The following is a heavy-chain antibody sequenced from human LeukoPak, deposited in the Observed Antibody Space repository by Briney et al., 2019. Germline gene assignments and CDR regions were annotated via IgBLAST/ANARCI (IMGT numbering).Heavy chain of an antibody. V-gene: IGHV3-74*01. Sequence: GGSLRLSCAVSGFTFSNYWMHWVRQAPGKGLVWVSCLQSDGITTSYADSVKGRFTISRDNAKNTLYLQMNSLKVEDTAVYYCVPSAMPKLDYWGQGTPVTVSS. D-gene: IGHD2-2*01. CDR1: GFTFSNYW. CDR3: VPSAMPKLDY. CDR2: LQSDGITT. J-gene: IGHJ4*02.